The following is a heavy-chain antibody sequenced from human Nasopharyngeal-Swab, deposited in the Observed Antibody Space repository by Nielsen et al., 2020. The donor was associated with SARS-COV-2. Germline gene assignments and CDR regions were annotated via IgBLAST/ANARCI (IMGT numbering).Heavy chain of an antibody. CDR2: ISSSSSTI. CDR1: GFTFSSYS. Sequence: GESLKISCAASGFTFSSYSMNWVRQAPGKGLEWVSYISSSSSTICYADSVKGRFTISRDNAKNSLYLQMNSLRDEDTAVYYCARDNDFWSGYHPSADYWGQGTLVTVSS. J-gene: IGHJ4*02. V-gene: IGHV3-48*02. D-gene: IGHD3-3*01. CDR3: ARDNDFWSGYHPSADY.